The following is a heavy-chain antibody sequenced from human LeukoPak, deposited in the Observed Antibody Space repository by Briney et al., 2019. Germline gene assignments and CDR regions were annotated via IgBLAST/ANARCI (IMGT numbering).Heavy chain of an antibody. CDR2: ISGSGGST. V-gene: IGHV3-23*01. D-gene: IGHD3-10*01. J-gene: IGHJ4*02. CDR3: AKFNGFLCYGSGSYWFDY. CDR1: GFTFSSYA. Sequence: GGSLRLSCAASGFTFSSYAMSWVRQAPGKGLEWVSAISGSGGSTYYADSVKGRFTISRDNSKNTLYLQMNSLRAEDTAVYYCAKFNGFLCYGSGSYWFDYWGQGTLVTVSS.